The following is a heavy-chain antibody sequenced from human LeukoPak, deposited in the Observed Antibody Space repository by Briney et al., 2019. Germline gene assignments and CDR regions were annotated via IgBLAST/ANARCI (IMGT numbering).Heavy chain of an antibody. CDR3: VKGGGYGDYVYDY. CDR2: ISSNGGST. V-gene: IGHV3-64D*06. Sequence: PGGSLRLSCSASGFTFSSYAMHWARQAPGKGLEYVSAISSNGGSTYYADSVKGRFTTSRDNSKNTLYLQMSSLRAEDTAVYYCVKGGGYGDYVYDYWGQGTLVTVSS. D-gene: IGHD4-17*01. CDR1: GFTFSSYA. J-gene: IGHJ4*02.